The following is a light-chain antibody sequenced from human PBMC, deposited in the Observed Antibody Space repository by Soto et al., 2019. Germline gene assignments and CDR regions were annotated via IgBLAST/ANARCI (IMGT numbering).Light chain of an antibody. CDR2: GAS. V-gene: IGKV3-20*01. J-gene: IGKJ4*01. CDR1: HSVSSSH. CDR3: QHYGTSLT. Sequence: DIVLTQSPGTLSLSPGESVTLSCRASHSVSSSHLAWYQQKPGQAPRLFIYGASRRASGIPDRFSGSGSGTDFTLTFSRLQPEDFAVYSCQHYGTSLTSGGGTKVEIK.